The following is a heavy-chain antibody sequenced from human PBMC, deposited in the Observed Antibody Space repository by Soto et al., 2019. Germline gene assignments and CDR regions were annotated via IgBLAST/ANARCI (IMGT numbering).Heavy chain of an antibody. CDR3: AKGPTVFGAVISFDYYYGMYV. D-gene: IGHD3-3*01. CDR2: ISGSGAGT. J-gene: IGHJ6*02. V-gene: IGHV3-23*01. Sequence: GGSLRLSCTASGFTFSSSAMSWVRQAPGRGLEWVSGISGSGAGTYYADSVKGRFTVSRDNSKNTLYLQMSGLRAEDTAVYYCAKGPTVFGAVISFDYYYGMYVWGQGTPVTVSS. CDR1: GFTFSSSA.